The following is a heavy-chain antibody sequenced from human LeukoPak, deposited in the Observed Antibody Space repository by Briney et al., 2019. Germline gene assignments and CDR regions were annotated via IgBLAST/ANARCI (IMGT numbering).Heavy chain of an antibody. CDR3: ARAHLMVRGGDSPNWFDP. CDR1: GYTFTGYY. V-gene: IGHV1-2*02. Sequence: ASVKVSCKASGYTFTGYYMHWVRQAPGQGLEWMGWINPNSGGTNYAQKFQGRVTMTRDTSISTAYMELSRLRSDDTAVYYCARAHLMVRGGDSPNWFDPWGQGTLVTVSS. CDR2: INPNSGGT. J-gene: IGHJ5*02. D-gene: IGHD3-10*01.